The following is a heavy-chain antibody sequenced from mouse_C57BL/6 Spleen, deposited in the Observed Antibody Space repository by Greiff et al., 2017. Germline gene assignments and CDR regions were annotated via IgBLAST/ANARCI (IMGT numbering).Heavy chain of an antibody. CDR3: ARSYYGSSYYFDY. CDR2: INPSSGYT. CDR1: GYTFTSYT. D-gene: IGHD1-1*01. V-gene: IGHV1-4*01. J-gene: IGHJ2*01. Sequence: VQLQQSGAELARPGASVKMSCKASGYTFTSYTMHWVKQRPGQGLEWIGYINPSSGYTKYNQKFKDKATLTADKSSSTAYMQLNSLTSEDSAVYYCARSYYGSSYYFDYWGQGTTLTVSS.